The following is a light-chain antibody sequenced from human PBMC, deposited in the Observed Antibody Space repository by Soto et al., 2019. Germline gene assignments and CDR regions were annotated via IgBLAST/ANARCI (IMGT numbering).Light chain of an antibody. Sequence: QTVLTQPASVSGSPGQSITISCAGTSSDVGGYTYVSWYQQHPGKAPKLMIYDVRNRPSGVSNRFSGSKSGNTASLTISGLQAEDEADYYCTSYTSSSTPYVFGGGTKVTVL. V-gene: IGLV2-14*01. J-gene: IGLJ1*01. CDR2: DVR. CDR3: TSYTSSSTPYV. CDR1: SSDVGGYTY.